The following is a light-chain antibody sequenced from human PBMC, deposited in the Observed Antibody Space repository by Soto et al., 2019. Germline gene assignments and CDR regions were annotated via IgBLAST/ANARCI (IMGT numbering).Light chain of an antibody. J-gene: IGKJ1*01. CDR1: QGISYY. Sequence: IQINQSPSSLSASVGDRVTITCRASQGISYYLAWYQQKPGKGHKLLIYDAYSLQSGVQSRFSGSGSGTDFTLTIRSLQPEEFATYYCLQDYNYPRTVGQWPKVDLK. CDR2: DAY. CDR3: LQDYNYPRT. V-gene: IGKV1-6*01.